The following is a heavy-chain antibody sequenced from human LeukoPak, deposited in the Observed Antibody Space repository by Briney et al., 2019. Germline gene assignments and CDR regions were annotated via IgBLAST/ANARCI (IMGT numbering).Heavy chain of an antibody. D-gene: IGHD2-15*01. V-gene: IGHV4-59*11. Sequence: PSETLSLTCTVSGGSISSHYWSWIRQPPGKRLEWIGYISYSGSTNYNPSLKGRVTISADTSKNQFSLRLSSVTAADTAVYYCAGRQRWPFDYWGQGTLVTVSS. J-gene: IGHJ4*02. CDR2: ISYSGST. CDR1: GGSISSHY. CDR3: AGRQRWPFDY.